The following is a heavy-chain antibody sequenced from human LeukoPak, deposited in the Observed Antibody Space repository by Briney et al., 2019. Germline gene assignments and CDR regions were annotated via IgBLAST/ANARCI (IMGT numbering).Heavy chain of an antibody. CDR2: IYYSGST. V-gene: IGHV4-39*07. CDR3: ARDLYSSRTNDAFVI. J-gene: IGHJ4*02. D-gene: IGHD6-13*01. Sequence: SETLSLTCTVSSGSISSSSYYWGWIRQPPGKGLEWIGSIYYSGSTYYNPSLKSRVIISVDTSKNQFSLKLSSVTAADTAVYYCARDLYSSRTNDAFVIWGQGTLVTVSS. CDR1: SGSISSSSYY.